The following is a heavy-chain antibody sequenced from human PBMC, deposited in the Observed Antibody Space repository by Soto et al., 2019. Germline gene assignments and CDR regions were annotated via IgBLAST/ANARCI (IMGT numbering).Heavy chain of an antibody. J-gene: IGHJ4*02. CDR2: ISSSSYI. Sequence: GGSLRLSCAASGFTFSSYSMNWVRQAPGKGLEWVSSISSSSYIYYADSVKGRFTISRDNAKNSLYLQMNSLRAEDTAVYYCARDHELRGATYFDYWGQGTLVTVSS. D-gene: IGHD1-26*01. CDR1: GFTFSSYS. CDR3: ARDHELRGATYFDY. V-gene: IGHV3-21*01.